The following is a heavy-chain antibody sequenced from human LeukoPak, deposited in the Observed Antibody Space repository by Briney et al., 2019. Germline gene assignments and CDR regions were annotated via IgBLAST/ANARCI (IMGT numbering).Heavy chain of an antibody. D-gene: IGHD1-26*01. CDR3: AKVVGATTDFDY. V-gene: IGHV3-23*01. CDR1: GFTFKNYA. Sequence: GGSLRLSCAASGFTFKNYAMKWVRQAPGKGLEWVSSISDSGDSRYYADSVKGRFTISRDNSRNTLHLQMNSLRAEDTAVYFCAKVVGATTDFDYWGQGTLVTVSS. CDR2: ISDSGDSR. J-gene: IGHJ4*02.